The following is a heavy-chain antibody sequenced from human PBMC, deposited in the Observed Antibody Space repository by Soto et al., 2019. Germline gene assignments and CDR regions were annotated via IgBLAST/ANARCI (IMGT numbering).Heavy chain of an antibody. V-gene: IGHV3-48*01. Sequence: GGSLRLSCAASGFTFSSYSMNWVRQAPGKGLEWVSYISSSSSTIYYADSVKGRFTISRDNAKNSLYLQMNSLRAEDTAVYYCARSQGGYNKDYWGQGTLGTVSS. CDR3: ARSQGGYNKDY. CDR2: ISSSSSTI. D-gene: IGHD5-12*01. CDR1: GFTFSSYS. J-gene: IGHJ4*02.